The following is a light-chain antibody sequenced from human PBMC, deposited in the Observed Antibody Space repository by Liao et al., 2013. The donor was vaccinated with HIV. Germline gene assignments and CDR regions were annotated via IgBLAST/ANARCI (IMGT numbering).Light chain of an antibody. Sequence: SYELTQPPSVSVAPGETARITCGGNNIGVKSVHWYQQKPGQAPVLVIYSDSDRPSGIPERLSGANSGNTATLTISRVEAGDEADYYCQVWDSTTDHLVIFGGGTKLTVL. J-gene: IGLJ2*01. CDR1: NIGVKS. CDR3: QVWDSTTDHLVI. V-gene: IGLV3-21*01. CDR2: SDS.